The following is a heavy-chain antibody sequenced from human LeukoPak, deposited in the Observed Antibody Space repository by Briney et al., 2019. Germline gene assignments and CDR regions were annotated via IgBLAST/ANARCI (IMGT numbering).Heavy chain of an antibody. CDR2: INAGNGNT. Sequence: ASEKVSCKASGYTFTSYAMHWVRQAPGQRLEWMGWINAGNGNTTYSQKFQGRVTITRDTSASTAYMELSSLRSEDTAVYYCARRDSSGWYVFDYWGQGTLVTVSS. J-gene: IGHJ4*02. CDR1: GYTFTSYA. CDR3: ARRDSSGWYVFDY. V-gene: IGHV1-3*01. D-gene: IGHD6-19*01.